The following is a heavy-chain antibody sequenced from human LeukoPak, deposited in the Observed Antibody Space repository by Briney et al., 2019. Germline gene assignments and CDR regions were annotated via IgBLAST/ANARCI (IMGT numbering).Heavy chain of an antibody. CDR1: GYTFTNYY. D-gene: IGHD2-2*01. J-gene: IGHJ5*02. CDR2: IDPSGGST. Sequence: GASVKVSCKASGYTFTNYYMHWVRQAPGQGLEWMGIIDPSGGSTSNAQRFQGRVTITADESTSTAYMELSSLRSEDTAVYYCARDSPRAYCSSTSCPLGLGFDPWGQGTLVTVSS. V-gene: IGHV1-46*01. CDR3: ARDSPRAYCSSTSCPLGLGFDP.